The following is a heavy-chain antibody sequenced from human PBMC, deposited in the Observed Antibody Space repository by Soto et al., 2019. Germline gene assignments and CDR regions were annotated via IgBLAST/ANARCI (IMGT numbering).Heavy chain of an antibody. Sequence: GGSLRLSCAASGFTFSSYSMNWVRQAPGKGLEWVSSISSSSSYIYYADSVKGRFTISRDNAKNSLYLQMNSLRAEDTAVYYCARDSFVATIEVYYYYYGMDVWGQGTTVTVSS. CDR1: GFTFSSYS. J-gene: IGHJ6*02. V-gene: IGHV3-21*01. CDR3: ARDSFVATIEVYYYYYGMDV. CDR2: ISSSSSYI. D-gene: IGHD5-12*01.